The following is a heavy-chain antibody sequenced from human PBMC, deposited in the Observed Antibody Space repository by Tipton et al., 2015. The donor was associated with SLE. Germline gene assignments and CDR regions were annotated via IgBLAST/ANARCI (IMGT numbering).Heavy chain of an antibody. V-gene: IGHV3-30-3*01. CDR3: ARARQGWYFDY. J-gene: IGHJ4*02. CDR1: GFTFSSYA. D-gene: IGHD2-15*01. Sequence: RSLRLSCAASGFTFSSYAMHWVRQAPGKGLQWVAVISYDGSNKYYADSVKGRFTISRDNSKNTLYLQMNSLRGEDTAVYYCARARQGWYFDYWGQGTLVTVSS. CDR2: ISYDGSNK.